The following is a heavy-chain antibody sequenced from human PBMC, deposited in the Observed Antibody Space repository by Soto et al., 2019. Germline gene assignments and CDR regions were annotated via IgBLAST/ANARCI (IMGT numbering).Heavy chain of an antibody. V-gene: IGHV3-72*01. CDR2: TRNKANSYTT. D-gene: IGHD4-17*01. CDR3: ARDRHGDYGNYYYYYMDV. Sequence: GGSLRLSCAASGFTFSDHYMDWVRQAPGKGLEWVGRTRNKANSYTTEYAASVKGRFTISRDDSKNSLYLQMNSLKTEDTAVYYCARDRHGDYGNYYYYYMDVWGKGTTVTVSS. CDR1: GFTFSDHY. J-gene: IGHJ6*03.